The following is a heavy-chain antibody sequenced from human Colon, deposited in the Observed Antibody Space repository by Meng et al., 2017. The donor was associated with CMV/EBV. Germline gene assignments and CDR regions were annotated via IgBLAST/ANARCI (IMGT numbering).Heavy chain of an antibody. D-gene: IGHD5-12*01. J-gene: IGHJ4*02. CDR3: ARAVDSGTYSPGYFDY. CDR1: GGTFSNYT. CDR2: TIPMLSIA. V-gene: IGHV1-69*02. Sequence: SSVKVSCKASGGTFSNYTLNWVRQAPGQGLEWMGRTIPMLSIANYAKKFQGRVTITADKSTSTVYMHLTSLRSDDTAVYFCARAVDSGTYSPGYFDYWGQGTVVTVSS.